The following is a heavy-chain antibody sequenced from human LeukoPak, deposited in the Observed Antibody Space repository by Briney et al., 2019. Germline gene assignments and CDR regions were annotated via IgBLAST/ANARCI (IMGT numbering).Heavy chain of an antibody. CDR3: ARDLNWETY. CDR2: IKTDGSQI. Sequence: HTGGSLRLSCVVSGFTLSSYWMTWVRQAPGKGLEWVANIKTDGSQIYYLDSVKGRFTISRDNARNSLYLQMNSLRAEDTAVYYCARDLNWETYWGQGTLVTVSS. V-gene: IGHV3-7*01. D-gene: IGHD7-27*01. J-gene: IGHJ4*02. CDR1: GFTLSSYW.